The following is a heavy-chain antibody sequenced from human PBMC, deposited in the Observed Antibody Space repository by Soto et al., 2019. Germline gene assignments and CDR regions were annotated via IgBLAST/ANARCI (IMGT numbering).Heavy chain of an antibody. CDR3: AKDIALVRGVIIDLDV. V-gene: IGHV3-30*18. Sequence: VGSLRLSCAASGFIFNNYGMHWVRQAPGKGLEWVAVISYDGDNKYYADSVKGRFTISRDNSKNTLYLQMNSLRADDTAVYYCAKDIALVRGVIIDLDVWGQGTTVTVSS. J-gene: IGHJ6*02. D-gene: IGHD3-10*01. CDR1: GFIFNNYG. CDR2: ISYDGDNK.